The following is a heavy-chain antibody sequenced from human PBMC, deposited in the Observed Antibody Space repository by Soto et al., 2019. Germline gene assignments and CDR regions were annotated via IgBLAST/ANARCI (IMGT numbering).Heavy chain of an antibody. Sequence: SLRLACTASGFSISRHGMHWDRQAPGKGREWVAVSSYDGSNRYYGESVKGRFTISRDHSENTVYLEMNSLRGEDTAVYYGAKDGGGLFFLDNWDQGT. CDR3: AKDGGGLFFLDN. J-gene: IGHJ4*02. V-gene: IGHV3-30*18. CDR2: SSYDGSNR. D-gene: IGHD2-15*01. CDR1: GFSISRHG.